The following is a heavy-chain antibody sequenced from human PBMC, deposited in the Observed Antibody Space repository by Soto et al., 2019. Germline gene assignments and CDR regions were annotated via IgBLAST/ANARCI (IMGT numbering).Heavy chain of an antibody. J-gene: IGHJ4*02. CDR2: INPSGGST. Sequence: ASVQGSCQASCYTFTSYYMHWVRQAPGQGLEWMGIINPSGGSTSYAQKFQGRVTMTRDTSTSTVYMELSSLRSEDTAVYYCAIGDYVFDYWGQGTLVTVSS. V-gene: IGHV1-46*01. D-gene: IGHD4-17*01. CDR3: AIGDYVFDY. CDR1: CYTFTSYY.